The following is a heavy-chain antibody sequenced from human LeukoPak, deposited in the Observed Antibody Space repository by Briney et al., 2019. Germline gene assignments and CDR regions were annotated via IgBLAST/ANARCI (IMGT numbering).Heavy chain of an antibody. D-gene: IGHD2-15*01. CDR3: ARSGDIVVVVAATYFDY. Sequence: GGSLRLSCAASGFTFSNYNMNWVRQAPGRGLEWVSSITSGSTYVFYTDSVKGRFTISRDNAKNSLYLQMNSLRAEDTAVYYCARSGDIVVVVAATYFDYWGQGTLVTVSS. CDR2: ITSGSTYV. CDR1: GFTFSNYN. V-gene: IGHV3-21*01. J-gene: IGHJ4*02.